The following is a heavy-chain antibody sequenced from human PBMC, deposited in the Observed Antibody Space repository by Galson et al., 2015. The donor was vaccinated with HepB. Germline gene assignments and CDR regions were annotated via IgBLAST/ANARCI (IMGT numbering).Heavy chain of an antibody. J-gene: IGHJ4*02. CDR2: IYSGGST. V-gene: IGHV3-53*04. Sequence: SLRLSCAASGFTVSSNYMSWVRQAPGKGLEWVSVIYSGGSTYYADSVKGRFTISRHNSKNTLYPQMNSLRVEDTAVYYCNVKYQLPRWGFDYWGQGTLVTVSS. CDR3: NVKYQLPRWGFDY. CDR1: GFTVSSNY. D-gene: IGHD2-2*01.